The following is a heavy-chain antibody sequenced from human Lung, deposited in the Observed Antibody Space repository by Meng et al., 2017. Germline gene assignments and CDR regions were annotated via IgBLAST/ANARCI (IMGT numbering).Heavy chain of an antibody. D-gene: IGHD6-6*01. CDR1: GFTFSSYA. J-gene: IGHJ4*02. Sequence: EVQLLESGGGLVQPGGSPRLSRVASGFTFSSYAMTWVRQAPGQGLEWVSSISGSGGSTYYADSVRGRFTISRDNSKNTVYLQMNSLRAEDTAIYYCVRRIEYSSSSGYWGQGTLVTVSS. V-gene: IGHV3-23*01. CDR3: VRRIEYSSSSGY. CDR2: ISGSGGST.